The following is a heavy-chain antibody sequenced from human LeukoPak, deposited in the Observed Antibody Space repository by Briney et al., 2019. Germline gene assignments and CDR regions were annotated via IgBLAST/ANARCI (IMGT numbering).Heavy chain of an antibody. D-gene: IGHD4-17*01. Sequence: PGGSLRLSCAASGFTFSSYAMSWVRQAPGKGLEWVSAISGSGGSTYYADSVKGRFTISRDNSKNTLYLQMNSLRTEDTAVYYCARGYGDPLDYYYYMDVWGNGTTVTVSS. CDR1: GFTFSSYA. V-gene: IGHV3-23*01. J-gene: IGHJ6*03. CDR2: ISGSGGST. CDR3: ARGYGDPLDYYYYMDV.